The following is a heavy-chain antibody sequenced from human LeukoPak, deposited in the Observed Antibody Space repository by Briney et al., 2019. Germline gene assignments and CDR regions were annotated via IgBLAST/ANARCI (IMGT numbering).Heavy chain of an antibody. CDR3: ATVSQSIPITIFGVVDYGMDV. CDR2: IYYSGST. Sequence: SETLSLTCTVSGGSISSYYWSWIRQPPGKGLEWIGYIYYSGSTNYNPSLKSRVTISVDTSKNQFSLKLSSVTAEDTAVYYCATVSQSIPITIFGVVDYGMDVWGQGTTVTVSS. D-gene: IGHD3-3*01. J-gene: IGHJ6*02. V-gene: IGHV4-59*01. CDR1: GGSISSYY.